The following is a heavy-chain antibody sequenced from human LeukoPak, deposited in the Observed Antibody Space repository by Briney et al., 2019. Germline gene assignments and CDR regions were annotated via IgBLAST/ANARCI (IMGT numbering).Heavy chain of an antibody. CDR2: VSGNNGNT. J-gene: IGHJ3*01. CDR3: SRDFYHSGTNCYDVFDV. Sequence: AGVDFARSCSGYAFTTNSVGMDGHGPAQGNELMGGVSGNNGNTNYAQKVQGRVTMTTNTSTNTAYMELRSLRSDDTAVYYCSRDFYHSGTNCYDVFDVWGQGTMVTVSS. CDR1: GYAFTTNS. V-gene: IGHV1-18*01. D-gene: IGHD1-1*01.